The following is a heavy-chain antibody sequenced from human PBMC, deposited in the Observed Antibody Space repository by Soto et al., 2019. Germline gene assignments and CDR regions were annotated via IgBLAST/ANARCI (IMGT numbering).Heavy chain of an antibody. J-gene: IGHJ6*02. Sequence: PGGSLRLSCAASGFTFSSYAMHWVRQAPGKGLEWVAVISYDGSNKYYADSVKGRFTISRDNSKNTLYLQMNSLRAEDTAVYYCARSGGSYPSYYYYGMDVWGQGTTVTVSS. V-gene: IGHV3-30-3*01. D-gene: IGHD1-26*01. CDR2: ISYDGSNK. CDR1: GFTFSSYA. CDR3: ARSGGSYPSYYYYGMDV.